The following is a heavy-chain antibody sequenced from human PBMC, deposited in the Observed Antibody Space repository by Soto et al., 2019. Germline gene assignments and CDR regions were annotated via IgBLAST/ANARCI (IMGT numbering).Heavy chain of an antibody. CDR2: ISSSSSYT. D-gene: IGHD6-13*01. V-gene: IGHV3-11*06. Sequence: QVQLVESGGGLVKPGGSLRLSCAASGFTFSDYYMSWIRQAPGKGLEWVSYISSSSSYTNYADSVKGRFTISRDNAKNSLYLKMNSLRAEDTSVYYCASGISWYSNWFDPWGQGTLVTVSS. CDR3: ASGISWYSNWFDP. J-gene: IGHJ5*02. CDR1: GFTFSDYY.